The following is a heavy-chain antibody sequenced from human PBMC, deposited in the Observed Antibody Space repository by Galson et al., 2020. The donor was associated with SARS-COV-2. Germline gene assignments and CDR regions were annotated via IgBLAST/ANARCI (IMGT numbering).Heavy chain of an antibody. V-gene: IGHV4-30-2*01. J-gene: IGHJ3*02. Sequence: SETLSLTCAVSGTSISSGSYSWNWIRQPPGKGLEWIGYIYHSGGTYYNPSLKSRVTIAGDRSKNQFSLRLSSVTAADTAVYYCARLHYGEYAPEAFDIWGPGTRVTVAS. CDR2: IYHSGGT. CDR1: GTSISSGSYS. CDR3: ARLHYGEYAPEAFDI. D-gene: IGHD4-17*01.